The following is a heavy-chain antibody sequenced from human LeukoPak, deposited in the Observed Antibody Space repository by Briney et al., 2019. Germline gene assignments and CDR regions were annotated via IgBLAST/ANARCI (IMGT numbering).Heavy chain of an antibody. V-gene: IGHV1-8*01. CDR3: ARGRKWTMVRELRFLSYYYYYMDV. Sequence: ASVKVSCKASGYTFTSYDINWVRQATGQGLEWMGWMNPNSGNTGYAQKFQGRVTMTRNTSISTAYMELSSLRSEDTAVYYCARGRKWTMVRELRFLSYYYYYMDVWGKGTTVTISS. D-gene: IGHD3-10*01. J-gene: IGHJ6*03. CDR1: GYTFTSYD. CDR2: MNPNSGNT.